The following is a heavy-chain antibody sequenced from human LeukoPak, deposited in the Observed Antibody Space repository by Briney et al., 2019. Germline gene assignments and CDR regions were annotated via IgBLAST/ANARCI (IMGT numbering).Heavy chain of an antibody. V-gene: IGHV1-3*01. CDR3: ARDLTRITFGGVIAH. J-gene: IGHJ5*02. Sequence: ASVKVSCKASGYTFTSYAMHWVRQAPGQRLEWVGWINAGNGNTKYSQKFQGRVTITRDTSASTAYMELSSLRSEDTAVYYCARDLTRITFGGVIAHWGQGTLVTVSS. CDR2: INAGNGNT. CDR1: GYTFTSYA. D-gene: IGHD3-16*01.